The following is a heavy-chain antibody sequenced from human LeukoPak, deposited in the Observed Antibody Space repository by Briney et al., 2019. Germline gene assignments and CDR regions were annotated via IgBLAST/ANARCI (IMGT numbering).Heavy chain of an antibody. CDR3: AGPSAWFDY. J-gene: IGHJ4*02. CDR1: GGSISSTNNY. CDR2: IFYSGNS. V-gene: IGHV4-39*01. Sequence: SPTLSLTWTVSGGSISSTNNYWGWIRQPPGKGLEWIGSIFYSGNSYYKPSLKSRVTISVDTSKNQFSLKLSSVTAADTAVYYCAGPSAWFDYWGRGTVVPVSS.